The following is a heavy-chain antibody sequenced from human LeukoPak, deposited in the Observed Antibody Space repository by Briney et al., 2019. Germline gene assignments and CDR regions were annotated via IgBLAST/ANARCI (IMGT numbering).Heavy chain of an antibody. Sequence: SVKVSCKASGGTFSSYAISWVRQAPGQGLEWMGRIIPILGIANYAQKFRGRVTITADKSTSTAYMELSSLRSEDTAVYYCAREIAAAGTTANASYYYYGMDVWGQGTTVTVSS. V-gene: IGHV1-69*04. CDR3: AREIAAAGTTANASYYYYGMDV. CDR2: IIPILGIA. CDR1: GGTFSSYA. D-gene: IGHD6-13*01. J-gene: IGHJ6*02.